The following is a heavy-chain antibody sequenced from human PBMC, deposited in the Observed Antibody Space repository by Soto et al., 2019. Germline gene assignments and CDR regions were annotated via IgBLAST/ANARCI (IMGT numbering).Heavy chain of an antibody. CDR1: GFRFSSQS. Sequence: GGSLRLSCAASGFRFSSQSMNWVRQAPGKGLEWISYISSSSSTIYYADSVKGRFTISRDNAGNSLFLQMNSLRAEDTAVYYRATPLSAEAGTPDFWGQGTPVTVSS. D-gene: IGHD6-19*01. J-gene: IGHJ4*02. V-gene: IGHV3-48*01. CDR3: ATPLSAEAGTPDF. CDR2: ISSSSSTI.